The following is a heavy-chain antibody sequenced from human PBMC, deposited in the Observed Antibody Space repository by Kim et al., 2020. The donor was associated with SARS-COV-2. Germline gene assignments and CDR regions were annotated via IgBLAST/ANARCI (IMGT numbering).Heavy chain of an antibody. Sequence: GGSLRLSCAASGFTVSSNYMSWVRQAPGKGLEWVSVIYSGGSTYYAASVKGRFTISRDNSKNTLYLQMNSLKAEDTAVYYCARAYDILTGYLDAFDSWGQGTMGTVSS. J-gene: IGHJ3*02. CDR3: ARAYDILTGYLDAFDS. CDR2: IYSGGST. D-gene: IGHD3-9*01. V-gene: IGHV3-66*01. CDR1: GFTVSSNY.